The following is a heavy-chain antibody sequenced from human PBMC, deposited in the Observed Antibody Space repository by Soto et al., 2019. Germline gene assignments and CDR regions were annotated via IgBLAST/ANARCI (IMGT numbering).Heavy chain of an antibody. CDR2: IYYSGST. CDR3: ARVPLSSSSWYYFDY. V-gene: IGHV4-59*01. CDR1: GGSISSYY. D-gene: IGHD6-13*01. Sequence: SETLSLTCTVSGGSISSYYWSWTRQPPGKGLEWIGYIYYSGSTNYNPSLKSRVTISVDTSKNQFSLKLSSVTAADTAVYYYARVPLSSSSWYYFDYWGQGTLVTVSS. J-gene: IGHJ4*02.